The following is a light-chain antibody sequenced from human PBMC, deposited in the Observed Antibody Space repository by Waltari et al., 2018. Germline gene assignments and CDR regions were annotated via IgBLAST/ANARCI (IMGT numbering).Light chain of an antibody. J-gene: IGKJ2*01. CDR3: QQYNNWPPYT. CDR1: QSVNTN. V-gene: IGKV3-15*01. CDR2: GAS. Sequence: ETVMTQSPATLSVSPGERATLSCRATQSVNTNLAWYQQKPGQAPRLLIYGASTRATGIPARFSGSVSVTEFTLTISSLQSEDFAVYYCQQYNNWPPYTFGQGTKLEI.